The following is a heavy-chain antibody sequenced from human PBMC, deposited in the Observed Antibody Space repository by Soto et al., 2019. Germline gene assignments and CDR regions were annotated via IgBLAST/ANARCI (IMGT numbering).Heavy chain of an antibody. CDR2: IYWDDDK. Sequence: ITLNESGPTLVKPTQTLTLTCTFSGFSLTTRGVGVGWIRQPPGKALECLALIYWDDDKRYSPSLQSRLSITKDTSKNQVVLTMTNVDPVDTATYYCAHIPNYYQYDWFDPWGQGTLVSVSS. CDR1: GFSLTTRGVG. V-gene: IGHV2-5*02. D-gene: IGHD3-16*01. CDR3: AHIPNYYQYDWFDP. J-gene: IGHJ5*02.